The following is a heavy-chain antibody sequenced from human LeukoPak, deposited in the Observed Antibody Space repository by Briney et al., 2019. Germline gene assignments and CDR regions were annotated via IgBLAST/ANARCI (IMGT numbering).Heavy chain of an antibody. J-gene: IGHJ4*02. CDR3: AKVTSSYNYFDY. V-gene: IGHV3-23*01. D-gene: IGHD2-2*01. CDR2: FSGSGGRT. Sequence: GGSPRLSCAASGFTFSTYAMSWVRQAPGKGLEWVSTFSGSGGRTLYADPVKGRFVISRDNSKNTLYLQMNSLRAEDTAVYYCAKVTSSYNYFDYWGQGAPVTVSS. CDR1: GFTFSTYA.